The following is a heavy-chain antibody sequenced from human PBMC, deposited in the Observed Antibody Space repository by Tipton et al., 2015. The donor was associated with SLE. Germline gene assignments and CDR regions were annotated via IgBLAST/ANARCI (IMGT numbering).Heavy chain of an antibody. CDR2: IADTGSP. CDR3: ARGFFFIPTWTQDAFDI. V-gene: IGHV4-34*01. D-gene: IGHD1-1*01. CDR1: GGSFSGYH. J-gene: IGHJ3*02. Sequence: TLSLTCAVYGGSFSGYHWTWIRQPPGQGLEWIGEIADTGSPNYNPSLKSRVTISLDTSKSQFSLILNSLTAADTAVYYCARGFFFIPTWTQDAFDIWGQGTLVTVSS.